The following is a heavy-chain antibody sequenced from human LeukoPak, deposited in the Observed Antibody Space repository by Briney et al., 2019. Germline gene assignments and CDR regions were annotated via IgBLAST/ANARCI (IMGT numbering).Heavy chain of an antibody. V-gene: IGHV4-34*01. D-gene: IGHD3-10*01. Sequence: SETLSLTCAVYGGSFSGYYWSWIRQPPGKGLEWIGEINHSGSTNYNPSLKSRVTISVDTSKNQFSLKLSSVTAADTAVYYCASSGSGGYYYYYYYMDVWGKGTTVTVSS. CDR2: INHSGST. CDR1: GGSFSGYY. CDR3: ASSGSGGYYYYYYYMDV. J-gene: IGHJ6*03.